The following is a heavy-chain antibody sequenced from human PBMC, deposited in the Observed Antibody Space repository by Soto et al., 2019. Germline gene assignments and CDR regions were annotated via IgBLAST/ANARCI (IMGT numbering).Heavy chain of an antibody. D-gene: IGHD2-15*01. CDR1: GDSVSSNGAC. CDR2: IYYRSKWFH. CDR3: ARVHCSAGTCLDGLDF. V-gene: IGHV6-1*01. Sequence: QTLSLTCVLSGDSVSSNGACWNWIRQSPSRGLQWLGRIYYRSKWFHDYAASVESRMAINPDTSRNQFSLQLNYVTPEDTAVYYCARVHCSAGTCLDGLDFWGQGTTVTVSS. J-gene: IGHJ6*02.